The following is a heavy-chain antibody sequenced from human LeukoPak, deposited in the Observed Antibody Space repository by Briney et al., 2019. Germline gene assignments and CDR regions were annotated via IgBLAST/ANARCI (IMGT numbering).Heavy chain of an antibody. D-gene: IGHD6-19*01. CDR2: IKTDGRST. CDR3: ERGRIGGWTDY. J-gene: IGHJ4*02. Sequence: GGSLRLSCAASGFTFSDYWMHWVRQAPGKGLVWVSRIKTDGRSTNYADSVKGRFTISRDNAKNTLYLRVNSLRAEDTAVYYCERGRIGGWTDYWGQGTLVTVSS. CDR1: GFTFSDYW. V-gene: IGHV3-74*01.